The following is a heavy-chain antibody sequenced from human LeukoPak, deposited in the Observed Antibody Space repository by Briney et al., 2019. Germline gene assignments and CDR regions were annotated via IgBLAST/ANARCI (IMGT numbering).Heavy chain of an antibody. CDR2: IWYDGSNK. CDR3: ARDQYGDYVGWFDP. J-gene: IGHJ5*02. Sequence: GGSLRLSCAASGFTFSSYGMHWVRQAPGKGLEWVSVIWYDGSNKYYADSVKGRFTISRDNSKNTLYLQMNSLRAEDTAVYYCARDQYGDYVGWFDPWGQGTLVTVSS. D-gene: IGHD4-17*01. V-gene: IGHV3-33*01. CDR1: GFTFSSYG.